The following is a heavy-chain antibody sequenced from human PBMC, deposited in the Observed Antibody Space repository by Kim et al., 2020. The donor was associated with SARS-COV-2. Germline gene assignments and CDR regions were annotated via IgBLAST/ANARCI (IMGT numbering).Heavy chain of an antibody. V-gene: IGHV3-48*03. CDR1: GFNFSSYE. CDR3: ARSVTGDYFDY. CDR2: ISSSGSTI. D-gene: IGHD4-4*01. J-gene: IGHJ4*02. Sequence: GGSLRLSCAASGFNFSSYEMNWVRQAPGKGLEWVSYISSSGSTIYYADSVKGRFTISRDNAKNSLYLQMNSLRAEDTAVYYCARSVTGDYFDYWGQGTLVTVSS.